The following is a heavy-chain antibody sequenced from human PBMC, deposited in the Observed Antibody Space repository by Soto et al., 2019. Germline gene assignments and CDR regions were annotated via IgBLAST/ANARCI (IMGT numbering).Heavy chain of an antibody. D-gene: IGHD3-9*01. CDR3: ARLILTGQDYYYYYGMDV. V-gene: IGHV1-18*04. CDR1: GYTFTSYG. J-gene: IGHJ6*02. CDR2: ISAYNGNK. Sequence: ASVKVSCKASGYTFTSYGISWVRQAPGQGLEWMGWISAYNGNKNYAQKLQGRVTMTTDTSTSTAYMELRSLRSDDTAVYYCARLILTGQDYYYYYGMDVWGQGTTVTVSS.